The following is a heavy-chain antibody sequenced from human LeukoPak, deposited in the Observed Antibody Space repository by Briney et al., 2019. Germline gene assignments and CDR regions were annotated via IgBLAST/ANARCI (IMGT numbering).Heavy chain of an antibody. V-gene: IGHV3-30-3*01. CDR3: ARDGSGYYFDY. CDR2: ISYDGSNK. CDR1: VFSFSSDS. Sequence: GGSLRLSCAASVFSFSSDSMHWVRQAPGKGLEWVAVISYDGSNKYYADSVKGRFTISRDNSKNTLYLQMNSLRAEDTAVYYCARDGSGYYFDYWGQGTLVTVSS. J-gene: IGHJ4*02. D-gene: IGHD1-26*01.